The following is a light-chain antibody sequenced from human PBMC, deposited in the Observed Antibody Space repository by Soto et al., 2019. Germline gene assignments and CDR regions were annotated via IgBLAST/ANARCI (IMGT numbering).Light chain of an antibody. Sequence: QSVLTQPPSASGTPGQRVTISCSGSSSNIGSNTVTWYQQLPGTAPKLLIYSNNQRPSGVPDRFSGSKSGTSASLAISGLPSEDEADYYCAAWDDSLNGYWVFGGGTKLTVL. V-gene: IGLV1-44*01. CDR3: AAWDDSLNGYWV. J-gene: IGLJ3*02. CDR2: SNN. CDR1: SSNIGSNT.